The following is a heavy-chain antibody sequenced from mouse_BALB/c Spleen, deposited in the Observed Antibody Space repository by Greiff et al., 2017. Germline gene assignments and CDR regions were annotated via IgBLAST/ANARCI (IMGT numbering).Heavy chain of an antibody. Sequence: VQLQQSGAELARPGASVKMSCKASGYTFTSYTMHWVKQRPGQGLEWIGYINPSSGYTNYNQKFKDKATLTADKSSSTAYMQLSSLTSEDSAVYYCASYGSSLAWFAYWGQGTLVTVSA. CDR2: INPSSGYT. J-gene: IGHJ3*01. CDR1: GYTFTSYT. CDR3: ASYGSSLAWFAY. V-gene: IGHV1-4*01. D-gene: IGHD1-1*01.